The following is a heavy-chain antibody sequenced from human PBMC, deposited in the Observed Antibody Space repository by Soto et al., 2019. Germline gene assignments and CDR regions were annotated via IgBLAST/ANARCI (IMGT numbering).Heavy chain of an antibody. CDR3: AKDMHYDYIWGSYRYLFDY. J-gene: IGHJ4*02. CDR2: ISGSGGST. D-gene: IGHD3-16*02. Sequence: GGSLRLSCAASGFTVSSYAMSWVRQAPGKGLEWVSAISGSGGSTYYADSVKGRFTISRDNSKNTLYLQMNSLRAEDTAVYYCAKDMHYDYIWGSYRYLFDYWGQGTLVTVSS. CDR1: GFTVSSYA. V-gene: IGHV3-23*01.